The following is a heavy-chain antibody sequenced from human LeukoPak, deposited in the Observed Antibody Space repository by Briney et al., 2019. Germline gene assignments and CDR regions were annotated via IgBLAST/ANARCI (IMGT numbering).Heavy chain of an antibody. CDR3: AGPWGGAFDI. V-gene: IGHV4-31*03. J-gene: IGHJ3*02. Sequence: PSQTLSLTCTVSGGSISSGGYYWSWLRQHPGKGLEWIGYIYYSGSTYYNPSLESRVTISVDTSKNQFSLKLSSVTAADTAVYYCAGPWGGAFDIWGQGTMVTVSS. CDR1: GGSISSGGYY. CDR2: IYYSGST. D-gene: IGHD3-16*01.